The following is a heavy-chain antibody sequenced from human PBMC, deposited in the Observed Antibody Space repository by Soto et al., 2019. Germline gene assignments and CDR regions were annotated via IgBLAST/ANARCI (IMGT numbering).Heavy chain of an antibody. Sequence: HPGGSLRLSCAASGFTFSSYAMSWVRQAPGKGLEWVSAISGSGGSTYYADSVKGRFTISRDNSKNTLYLQMNSLRAEDTAVYYCAKDSPLSSPSLGYFDYWGQGTLVTVSS. CDR3: AKDSPLSSPSLGYFDY. V-gene: IGHV3-23*01. D-gene: IGHD6-13*01. J-gene: IGHJ4*02. CDR2: ISGSGGST. CDR1: GFTFSSYA.